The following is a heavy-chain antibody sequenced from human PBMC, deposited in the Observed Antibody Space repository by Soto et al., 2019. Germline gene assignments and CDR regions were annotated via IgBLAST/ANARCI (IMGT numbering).Heavy chain of an antibody. Sequence: ASVKVSCKASGYTFTSYGISWVRQAPGQGLEWMGWISAYNGNTNYAQKLQGRVTMTTDTSTSTAYMELRSLRSDDTAVYYCARDWESSSSDWFDPWGQGTLVTVSS. D-gene: IGHD6-6*01. CDR2: ISAYNGNT. CDR3: ARDWESSSSDWFDP. CDR1: GYTFTSYG. V-gene: IGHV1-18*01. J-gene: IGHJ5*02.